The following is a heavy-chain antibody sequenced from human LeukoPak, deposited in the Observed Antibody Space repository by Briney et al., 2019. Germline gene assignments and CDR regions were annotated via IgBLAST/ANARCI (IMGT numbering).Heavy chain of an antibody. J-gene: IGHJ3*02. CDR1: GYRFTTDY. D-gene: IGHD3-22*01. Sequence: GESLKISCKASGYRFTTDYIGWVRQMPGKGLEWMGIIYPDDSETNYSPSFQGQVSMSVDKSITTAYLHWSSLKASDTDIYYCARQAYGSHFDAFDIWGQGTMVTVSS. CDR3: ARQAYGSHFDAFDI. CDR2: IYPDDSET. V-gene: IGHV5-51*01.